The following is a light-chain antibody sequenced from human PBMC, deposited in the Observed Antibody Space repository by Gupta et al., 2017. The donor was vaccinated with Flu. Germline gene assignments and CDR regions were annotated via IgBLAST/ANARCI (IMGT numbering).Light chain of an antibody. V-gene: IGKV1-5*03. Sequence: GDRVTITCRASQSISYWLAWYQQKPGKTPKLLIYKASTLHSGVPSRFSGSGSGTEFNLTINSLQPDDFASYYCHQYYSYTRTFGQGTKVQIK. CDR2: KAS. CDR1: QSISYW. CDR3: HQYYSYTRT. J-gene: IGKJ1*01.